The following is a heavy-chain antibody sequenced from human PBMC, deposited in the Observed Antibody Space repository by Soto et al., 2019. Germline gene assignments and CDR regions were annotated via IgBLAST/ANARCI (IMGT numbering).Heavy chain of an antibody. D-gene: IGHD3-10*01. CDR1: GYTFTSHA. J-gene: IGHJ4*02. V-gene: IGHV1-18*01. CDR2: ISAYKGDT. Sequence: VKVSCKASGYTFTSHAMHWVRQAPGQGLEWMGWISAYKGDTNYAQNLRGRVTMTTDTSTNTAYMELRSLRDDDTAVYYCARDLDGSGSYYTDYWGPGTLVTVSS. CDR3: ARDLDGSGSYYTDY.